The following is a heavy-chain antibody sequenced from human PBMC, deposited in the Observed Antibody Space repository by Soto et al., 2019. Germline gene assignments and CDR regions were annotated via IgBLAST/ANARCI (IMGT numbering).Heavy chain of an antibody. CDR2: IFISGST. CDR3: ARQAMVRGLTGWFDP. CDR1: GGSISSSSYS. D-gene: IGHD3-10*01. Sequence: SDTLSLTCTVSGGSISSSSYSWGWIRQPPGKGLEWIGSIFISGSTYYNPSLKSRLTISVDTSKNQFSLKLSSVTAADTALYYCARQAMVRGLTGWFDPWGQGTLVTVSS. J-gene: IGHJ5*02. V-gene: IGHV4-39*01.